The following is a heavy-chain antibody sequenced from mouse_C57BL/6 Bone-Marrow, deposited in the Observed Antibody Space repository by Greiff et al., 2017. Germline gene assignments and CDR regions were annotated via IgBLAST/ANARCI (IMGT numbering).Heavy chain of an antibody. CDR2: IWSDGST. Sequence: VQLQQSGPGLVAPSQSLSITCTVSGFSLTSYGVHWVRQPPGKGLEWLVVIWSDGSTTYYSAPKSRLCISKENSKSQVFLKMNSLQTDDTAMYYWARHKERSNAMDYWGQGTSVTVSS. CDR3: ARHKERSNAMDY. J-gene: IGHJ4*01. V-gene: IGHV2-6-1*01. D-gene: IGHD1-1*01. CDR1: GFSLTSYG.